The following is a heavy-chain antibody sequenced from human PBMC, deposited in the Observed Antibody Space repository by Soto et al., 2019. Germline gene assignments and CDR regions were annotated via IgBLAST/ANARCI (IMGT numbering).Heavy chain of an antibody. D-gene: IGHD6-19*01. Sequence: QVQLVQSGAEVKKPGSSVKVSCKASRGTFSTYGINWVRQAPGQGLEWMGGIIPIFGKASYAEKFQGRVTITADEASSTAYMELSSLRPADTAEYYCATAASSGWYDFDHWGQGSLVTVSS. CDR2: IIPIFGKA. V-gene: IGHV1-69*01. J-gene: IGHJ4*02. CDR3: ATAASSGWYDFDH. CDR1: RGTFSTYG.